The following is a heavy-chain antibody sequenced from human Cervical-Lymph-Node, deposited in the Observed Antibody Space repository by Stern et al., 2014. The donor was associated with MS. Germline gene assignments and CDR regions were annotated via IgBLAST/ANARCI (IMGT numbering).Heavy chain of an antibody. CDR3: TRGTGY. J-gene: IGHJ4*02. V-gene: IGHV3-48*04. CDR2: LSSSGSDR. Sequence: VQLVESGGDLVPPGGSLRLSCEGSGFTFSSYSMNWVRQAPGKGLEWIAHLSSSGSDRQYAVSVKGRLTISKDNANNSLDLHMKSLTVEDTAVYYCTRGTGYWGQGTLVTVSS. CDR1: GFTFSSYS.